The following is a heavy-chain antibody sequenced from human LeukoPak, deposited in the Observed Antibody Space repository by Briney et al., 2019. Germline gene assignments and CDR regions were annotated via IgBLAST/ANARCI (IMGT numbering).Heavy chain of an antibody. CDR3: ARDLGSGSLHY. CDR1: GYTFTTYA. D-gene: IGHD1-26*01. V-gene: IGHV1-3*04. CDR2: ISTGNGNT. Sequence: ASVKVSCKASGYTFTTYAIHWVRQAPGQRLEWMGWISTGNGNTRYSQKFQDRVTITRDTFASTAYMELSSLRSEDTAVYYCARDLGSGSLHYWGQGTLVTVSS. J-gene: IGHJ4*02.